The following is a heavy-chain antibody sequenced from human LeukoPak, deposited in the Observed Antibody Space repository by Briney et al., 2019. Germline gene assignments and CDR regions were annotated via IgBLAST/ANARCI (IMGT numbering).Heavy chain of an antibody. D-gene: IGHD3-10*01. V-gene: IGHV3-30*03. CDR3: AREWSGFGELPDN. CDR1: GFTFSSYG. Sequence: PGGSLRLSCAASGFTFSSYGMHWVRQAPGKGLEWVAVISYDGSNKYYADSVKGRFTISRDNSKNTLYLQMNSLRAEDTAVYYCAREWSGFGELPDNWGQGTLVTVS. CDR2: ISYDGSNK. J-gene: IGHJ4*02.